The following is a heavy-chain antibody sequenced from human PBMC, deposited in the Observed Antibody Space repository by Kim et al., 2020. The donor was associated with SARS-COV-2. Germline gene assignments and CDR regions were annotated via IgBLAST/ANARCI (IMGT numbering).Heavy chain of an antibody. V-gene: IGHV3-33*01. D-gene: IGHD6-19*01. CDR3: ARDGVQYSRGWVAAFDI. CDR1: GFIFRTYG. Sequence: GGSLRLSCAASGFIFRTYGMHWVRQAPGKGLEWVGLIWHDGSNKYYADSVKGRFSISRDNSKNTLYVEMNSLRAEDTAVYYCARDGVQYSRGWVAAFDIWGQGTMVTVSS. CDR2: IWHDGSNK. J-gene: IGHJ3*02.